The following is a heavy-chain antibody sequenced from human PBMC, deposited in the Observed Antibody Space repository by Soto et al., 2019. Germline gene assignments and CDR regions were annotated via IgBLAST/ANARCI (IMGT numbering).Heavy chain of an antibody. Sequence: EVQLVESGGGLVKPGGSLRLSCAASGFTFSSYSMNWVRQAPGKGLEWVSSISSSSSYIYYADSVKGRFTISRDNAKXSXXXXMXXLRXEXXXXXXXXXXXMAGYHSLDYWGQGTLVTVSS. CDR2: ISSSSSYI. CDR1: GFTFSSYS. V-gene: IGHV3-21*01. CDR3: XXXXMAGYHSLDY. D-gene: IGHD6-19*01. J-gene: IGHJ4*02.